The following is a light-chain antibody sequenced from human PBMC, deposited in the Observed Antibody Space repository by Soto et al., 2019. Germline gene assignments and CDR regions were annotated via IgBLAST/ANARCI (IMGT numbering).Light chain of an antibody. J-gene: IGLJ1*01. CDR2: DIG. CDR3: HVWDSSGDHPKNV. V-gene: IGLV3-21*02. CDR1: NIDSTS. Sequence: SYELTQPPSVSVAPEQTVSIACGGSNIDSTSEHWYQQKPGQAPELVVYDIGARPSMIPERFSGSNSGNTATLTITRVDAGDDDDYYCHVWDSSGDHPKNVFGSGTKLTVL.